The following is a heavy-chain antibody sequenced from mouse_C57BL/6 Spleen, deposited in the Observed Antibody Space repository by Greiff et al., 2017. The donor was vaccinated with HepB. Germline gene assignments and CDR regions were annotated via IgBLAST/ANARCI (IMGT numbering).Heavy chain of an antibody. V-gene: IGHV5-4*01. CDR1: GFTFSSYA. J-gene: IGHJ4*01. CDR3: ARDLEVYYDYDGYYAMDY. CDR2: ISDGGSYT. D-gene: IGHD2-4*01. Sequence: EVKLMESGGGLVKPGGSLKLSCAASGFTFSSYAMSWVRQTPEKRLEWVATISDGGSYTYYPDNVKGRFTISRDNAKNNLYLQMSHLKSEDTSMYYCARDLEVYYDYDGYYAMDYWGQGTAVTVSS.